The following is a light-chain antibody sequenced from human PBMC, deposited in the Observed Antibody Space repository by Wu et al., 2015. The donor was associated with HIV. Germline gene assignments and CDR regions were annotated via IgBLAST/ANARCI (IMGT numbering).Light chain of an antibody. Sequence: EIVMTQSPATLSVSPGERVTLSCRASQSVSSNLAWYQQKPGQAPRLLISGASTRATGIPARFRGTGSGTEFTLTISSLQSEDSAVYYCQQYNHWPRTFGPGTKVEI. CDR2: GAS. J-gene: IGKJ1*01. CDR3: QQYNHWPRT. V-gene: IGKV3-15*01. CDR1: QSVSSN.